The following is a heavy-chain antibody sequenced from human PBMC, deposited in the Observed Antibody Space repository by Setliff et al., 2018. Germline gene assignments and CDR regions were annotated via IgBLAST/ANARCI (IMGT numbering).Heavy chain of an antibody. V-gene: IGHV4-39*01. J-gene: IGHJ4*02. D-gene: IGHD3-16*01. CDR2: IFYSGRT. Sequence: SETLSLTCTVSDGSSSSHYWSWIRQPPGKGLEWIGSIFYSGRTFYNPSLKSRVTISVDTSKNQFSLTLSSVTAADTAVYYCARLPNYVWGSPVDYWGQGTLVTVSS. CDR3: ARLPNYVWGSPVDY. CDR1: DGSSSSHY.